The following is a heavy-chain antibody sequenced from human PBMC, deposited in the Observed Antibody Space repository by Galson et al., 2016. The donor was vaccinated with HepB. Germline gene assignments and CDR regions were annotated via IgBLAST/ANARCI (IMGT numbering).Heavy chain of an antibody. CDR1: GYTFTTYG. Sequence: SVKVSCKASGYTFTTYGITWVRQAPGQGLEWMGWISAYNGNTNYAQNLQGRVTMTTDTSTSTAYMELRSLRSDDTAVYYCARGQIADRNYYYYAMDVWGQGTTVTVSS. J-gene: IGHJ6*02. CDR2: ISAYNGNT. CDR3: ARGQIADRNYYYYAMDV. V-gene: IGHV1-18*01. D-gene: IGHD6-13*01.